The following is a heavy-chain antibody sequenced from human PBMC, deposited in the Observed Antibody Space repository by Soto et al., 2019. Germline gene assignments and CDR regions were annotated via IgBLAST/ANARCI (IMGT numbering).Heavy chain of an antibody. CDR3: AKKDASGWYNPFDSDY. V-gene: IGHV3-23*01. CDR1: GFTFSSYA. Sequence: GGSLRLSCAASGFTFSSYAMSWVRQAPGKGLEWVSAISGSGGSTYYADSLKGRFTISRDNSKNTLYLQMNSLRAEDTAVYYCAKKDASGWYNPFDSDYWGQGTLVTVSS. D-gene: IGHD6-19*01. CDR2: ISGSGGST. J-gene: IGHJ4*02.